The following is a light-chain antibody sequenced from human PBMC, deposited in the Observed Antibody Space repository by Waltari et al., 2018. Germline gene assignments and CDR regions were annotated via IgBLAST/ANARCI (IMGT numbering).Light chain of an antibody. CDR1: RGRISSDY. Sequence: NFMLTQPRGVSESPGKTVTISCTSNRGRISSDYLQLFQQRPGSAPTIVIYEDNQRPSGVPDRFSGSIDSSSNSASLTISGLKTEDEADYYCQSYDTGTWFFGGGTRLTVL. CDR3: QSYDTGTWF. CDR2: EDN. V-gene: IGLV6-57*02. J-gene: IGLJ2*01.